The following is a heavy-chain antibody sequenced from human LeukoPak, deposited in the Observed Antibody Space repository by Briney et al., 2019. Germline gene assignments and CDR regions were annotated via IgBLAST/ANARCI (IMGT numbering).Heavy chain of an antibody. J-gene: IGHJ5*02. CDR1: GYTFTSYD. CDR3: ARGPRTTGIGNWFDP. D-gene: IGHD1-1*01. Sequence: ASVKVSCKASGYTFTSYDINWVRQATGQGLEWMGWMNTNSGNTGYAQKFQGRVTMTRNTSISTAYMELSSLRSEDTAVYYCARGPRTTGIGNWFDPWGQGTLVTVSS. CDR2: MNTNSGNT. V-gene: IGHV1-8*01.